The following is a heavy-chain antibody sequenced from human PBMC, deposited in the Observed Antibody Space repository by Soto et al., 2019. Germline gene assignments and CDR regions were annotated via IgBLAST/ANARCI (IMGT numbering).Heavy chain of an antibody. V-gene: IGHV4-39*01. CDR1: GGSISSSSYY. CDR2: IYYSGST. Sequence: QLQLQESGPGLVKPSETLSLTCTVSGGSISSSSYYWGWIRQPPGKGLEWIGSIYYSGSTYYNPSLKSRVTIAVDTSKNQFSLRLSSVTAADTAVYYCARRGTQNDYWGQGTLVTVSS. J-gene: IGHJ4*02. D-gene: IGHD3-16*01. CDR3: ARRGTQNDY.